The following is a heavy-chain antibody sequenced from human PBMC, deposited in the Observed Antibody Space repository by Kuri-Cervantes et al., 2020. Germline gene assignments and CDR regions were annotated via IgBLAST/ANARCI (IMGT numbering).Heavy chain of an antibody. Sequence: GSLRLSCAVSGYSISSGYYWGWIRQPPGKGLEWIGSIYHSGSTYYNPSLKSRVTISVDTSKNQFSLKLSSVTAADTAVYYCARDLQSRAEYYYYYGMDVWGQGTTVTVSS. J-gene: IGHJ6*02. CDR3: ARDLQSRAEYYYYYGMDV. CDR1: GYSISSGYY. V-gene: IGHV4-38-2*02. CDR2: IYHSGST. D-gene: IGHD6-13*01.